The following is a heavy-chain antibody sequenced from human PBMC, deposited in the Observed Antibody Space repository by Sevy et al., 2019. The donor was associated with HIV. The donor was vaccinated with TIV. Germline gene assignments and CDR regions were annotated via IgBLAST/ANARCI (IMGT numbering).Heavy chain of an antibody. CDR1: GFTFSSYW. D-gene: IGHD3-9*01. CDR3: AGAFDWLLYYFDY. V-gene: IGHV3-7*03. Sequence: GGSLRLSCAASGFTFSSYWMSWVRQAPGKGLEWVANIKQDGSEKYYVDSVKGRFTISRDNAKNSLYLQMNSLRAEDTAVYYCAGAFDWLLYYFDYWGQGTLVTVSS. J-gene: IGHJ4*02. CDR2: IKQDGSEK.